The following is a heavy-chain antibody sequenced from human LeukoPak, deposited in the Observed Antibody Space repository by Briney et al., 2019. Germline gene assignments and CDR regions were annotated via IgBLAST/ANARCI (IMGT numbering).Heavy chain of an antibody. V-gene: IGHV3-64*01. CDR3: ARAGDYGGSQYYFDY. CDR2: ISSNGGST. J-gene: IGHJ4*02. Sequence: GGSLRLSCAASGFTFSSYAMHWVRQAPGKGLEYVSAISSNGGSTYYANSVKGRFTISRDNSKNTLYLQMGSLRAEDMAVYYCARAGDYGGSQYYFDYWGQGTLVTVSS. D-gene: IGHD4-23*01. CDR1: GFTFSSYA.